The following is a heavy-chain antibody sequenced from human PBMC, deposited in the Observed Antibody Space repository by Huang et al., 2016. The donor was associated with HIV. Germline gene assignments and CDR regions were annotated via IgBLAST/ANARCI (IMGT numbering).Heavy chain of an antibody. Sequence: EVLLVQSGAELKEPGESLKISCKASGYGFSSYWIGWVRQKPGKGLELMGIIYPRDSETKYSPAFDGQVTISADKSTRTAYLQWESLKAPDTAIYFCARQVDGFRSHFDFWGQGTLVSVSS. CDR2: IYPRDSET. CDR3: ARQVDGFRSHFDF. J-gene: IGHJ4*02. V-gene: IGHV5-51*01. D-gene: IGHD5-18*01. CDR1: GYGFSSYW.